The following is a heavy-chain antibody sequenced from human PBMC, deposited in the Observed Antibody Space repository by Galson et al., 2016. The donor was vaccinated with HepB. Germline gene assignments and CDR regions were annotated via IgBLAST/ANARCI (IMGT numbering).Heavy chain of an antibody. V-gene: IGHV4-39*07. CDR3: ARGDYSGSGRLLDY. Sequence: ETLSLTCTVFGGSISSGGYYWSWIRQPRGKGLEWIGSVCYSGSTYYNPSLKSRVTMSVDTSKNQFSLNLTSVTAADTALFYCARGDYSGSGRLLDYWGQGTLVTVSS. CDR1: GGSISSGGYY. CDR2: VCYSGST. J-gene: IGHJ4*02. D-gene: IGHD3-10*01.